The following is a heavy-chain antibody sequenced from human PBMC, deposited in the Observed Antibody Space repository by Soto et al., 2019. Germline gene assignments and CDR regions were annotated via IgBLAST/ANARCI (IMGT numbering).Heavy chain of an antibody. CDR2: IYKSTTT. CDR1: GDSISTVDYF. D-gene: IGHD2-15*01. CDR3: ARGRYCLTGRCFPNWFDS. V-gene: IGHV4-30-4*01. Sequence: SSETLSLTCSVSGDSISTVDYFWAWIRQPPGQALEYIGYIYKSTTTYYNPSFESRVAISLDTSKSQFSLTVTSVTAADTAVYFCARGRYCLTGRCFPNWFDSWGQGTLVTVSS. J-gene: IGHJ5*01.